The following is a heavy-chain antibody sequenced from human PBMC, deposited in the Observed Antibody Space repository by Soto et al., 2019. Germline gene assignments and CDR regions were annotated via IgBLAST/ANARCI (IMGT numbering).Heavy chain of an antibody. CDR2: ISYAGSNK. J-gene: IGHJ4*02. V-gene: IGHV3-30-3*01. CDR3: ARVGLLSDILTGYYHY. D-gene: IGHD3-9*01. CDR1: GFTFSSYA. Sequence: GGSLRLSCAASGFTFSSYAMHWVRQAPGKGLEWVAVISYAGSNKYYADSVKGRFTISRDNSKNTLYLQMNSLRAEDTAVYYCARVGLLSDILTGYYHYWGQGTLVTVSS.